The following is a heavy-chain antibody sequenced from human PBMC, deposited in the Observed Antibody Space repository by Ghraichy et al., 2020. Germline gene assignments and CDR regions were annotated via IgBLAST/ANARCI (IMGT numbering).Heavy chain of an antibody. CDR2: INHSGST. D-gene: IGHD6-19*01. CDR3: ARGAVAADY. CDR1: GGSFSGYY. Sequence: SQTLSLTCAVYGGSFSGYYWSWIRQPPGKGLEWIGEINHSGSTNYNPSLKSRVTISVDTSKNQFSLKLSSVTAADTAVYYCARGAVAADYWGQGTLVTVSS. J-gene: IGHJ4*02. V-gene: IGHV4-34*01.